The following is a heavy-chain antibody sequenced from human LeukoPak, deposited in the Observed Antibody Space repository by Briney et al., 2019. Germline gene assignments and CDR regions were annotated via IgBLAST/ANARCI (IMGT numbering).Heavy chain of an antibody. Sequence: ASVKVSCKASGYTFTGYYMHCVRQAPGQGLECMVWINPNSGGTNYAQKFQGRVTMTRDTSISTAYMELSRLRSDDTAVYYCARYLPYYYKPDIWGQGTMVTVSS. CDR3: ARYLPYYYKPDI. J-gene: IGHJ3*02. CDR1: GYTFTGYY. CDR2: INPNSGGT. V-gene: IGHV1-2*02. D-gene: IGHD3-10*01.